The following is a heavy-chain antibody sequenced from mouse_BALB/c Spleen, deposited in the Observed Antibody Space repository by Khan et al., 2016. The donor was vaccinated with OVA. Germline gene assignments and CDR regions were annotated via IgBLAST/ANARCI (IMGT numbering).Heavy chain of an antibody. D-gene: IGHD1-1*01. Sequence: EVQLQESGPELVKPGASVKMSCKASGYTFTSYVMHWVKQKPRQGLEWIGYISPNSDGSKYNEKFRGKATLTSDKSSSTAYMELSSLTSEDSEVYYCFRSLCYCGSAYEGFAYWGQGTLVTVSA. CDR3: FRSLCYCGSAYEGFAY. V-gene: IGHV1S136*01. CDR1: GYTFTSYV. CDR2: ISPNSDGS. J-gene: IGHJ3*01.